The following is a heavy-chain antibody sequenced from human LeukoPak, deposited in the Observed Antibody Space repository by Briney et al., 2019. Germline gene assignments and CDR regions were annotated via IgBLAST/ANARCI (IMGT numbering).Heavy chain of an antibody. CDR2: IYSGGST. V-gene: IGHV3-53*05. CDR3: ARHTGTPDY. CDR1: GFSVSSNY. Sequence: GGSLRLSCAASGFSVSSNYMSWVRQAPGKGLEWVSIIYSGGSTYYTDSVKGRFSISRDNSKNTLYLQMNSLRAEDTAVYYCARHTGTPDYWGQGTLVTVSS. J-gene: IGHJ4*02. D-gene: IGHD3-10*01.